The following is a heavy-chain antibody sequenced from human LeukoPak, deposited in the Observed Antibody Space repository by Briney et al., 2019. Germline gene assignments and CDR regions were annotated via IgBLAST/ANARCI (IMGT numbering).Heavy chain of an antibody. D-gene: IGHD3-16*02. CDR3: ARRGGYDYVWGSYRYTLYYFDY. CDR1: GYSFTSYW. V-gene: IGHV5-51*01. J-gene: IGHJ4*02. CDR2: IYPGDSDT. Sequence: GESLKISCKGSGYSFTSYWIGWVRQMPGKGLEWMGIIYPGDSDTRYSPSFQGQVTISADKSISTAYLQWSSLKASDTAMYYCARRGGYDYVWGSYRYTLYYFDYWGQGTLVTVSS.